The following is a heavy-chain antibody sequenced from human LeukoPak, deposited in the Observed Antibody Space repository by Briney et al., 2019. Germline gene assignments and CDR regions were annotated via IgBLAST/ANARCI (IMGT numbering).Heavy chain of an antibody. Sequence: AGGSLRLSCTASGFSFSGHWMHWARQLPGKGLVWVSRISPTGSTTSYADSVKGRFTVSRDNAKNTLYLQVNNLRAEDTAVYYCARSIPDYTRFDYWGQGALVTVSP. CDR3: ARSIPDYTRFDY. CDR2: ISPTGSTT. CDR1: GFSFSGHW. D-gene: IGHD2-2*02. J-gene: IGHJ4*02. V-gene: IGHV3-74*01.